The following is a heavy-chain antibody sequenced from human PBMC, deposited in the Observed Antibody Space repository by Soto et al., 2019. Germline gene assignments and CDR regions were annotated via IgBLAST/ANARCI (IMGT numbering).Heavy chain of an antibody. CDR1: GGSFSDYY. Sequence: QVQLQQWGAGLVKPSETLSLTCAVSGGSFSDYYWSWIRQPPGKGMEWIGEINHSGSTNYNPSLKSRVTISVGTSKSQFSLKLSSVNAADTAVYYCARKFSGYDYDYWGQGTLVNVSS. CDR2: INHSGST. J-gene: IGHJ4*02. CDR3: ARKFSGYDYDY. V-gene: IGHV4-34*01. D-gene: IGHD5-12*01.